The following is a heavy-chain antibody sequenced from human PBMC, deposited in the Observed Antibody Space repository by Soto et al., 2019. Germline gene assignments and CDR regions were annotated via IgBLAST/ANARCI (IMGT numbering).Heavy chain of an antibody. V-gene: IGHV3-30-3*01. Sequence: PGGSLRLSCAASGFTFSSYAMHWVRQAPGKGLEWVAVISYDGSNKYYADSVKGRFTISRDNSKNTLYLQMNSLRAEDTAVYYCARALIAARLRGGEAGYYGMDVWGQGTTVTAP. J-gene: IGHJ6*02. D-gene: IGHD6-6*01. CDR1: GFTFSSYA. CDR2: ISYDGSNK. CDR3: ARALIAARLRGGEAGYYGMDV.